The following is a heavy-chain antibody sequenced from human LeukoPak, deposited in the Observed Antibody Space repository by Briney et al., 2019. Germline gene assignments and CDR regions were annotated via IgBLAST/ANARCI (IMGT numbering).Heavy chain of an antibody. V-gene: IGHV4-59*08. CDR3: ARHGSLTGYYSPYYYYGMDV. J-gene: IGHJ6*02. CDR2: IYYSGST. Sequence: SETLSLTCTVSGGSISSYYWSWIRQPPGKGLEWIGYIYYSGSTNYNPSLKSRVTISVDTSKNQFSLKLSSVTAADTAVYYCARHGSLTGYYSPYYYYGMDVWGQGTTVTVSS. D-gene: IGHD3-9*01. CDR1: GGSISSYY.